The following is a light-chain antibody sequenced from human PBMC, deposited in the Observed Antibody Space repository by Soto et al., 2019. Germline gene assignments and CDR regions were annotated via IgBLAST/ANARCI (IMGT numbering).Light chain of an antibody. CDR1: GRDIGACDY. CDR2: GVN. V-gene: IGLV2-14*01. J-gene: IGLJ1*01. Sequence: QSALTQPASVSGSPGQSITISCTGSGRDIGACDYVSWYQQHPGKAPKLLIYGVNNRPSGVSYRFSASKSAFTASLTISGLQAEDEAHYYCSSYTTSYFYVFGPGTKVTVL. CDR3: SSYTTSYFYV.